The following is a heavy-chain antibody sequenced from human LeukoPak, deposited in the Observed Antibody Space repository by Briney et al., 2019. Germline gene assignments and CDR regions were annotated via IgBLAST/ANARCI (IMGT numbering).Heavy chain of an antibody. Sequence: SETLSLTCTVSGGSISSSSYYCGWIRQPPGKGLEWDGSIYYSGSTYYNPSLKSRVTISVGTSKNQFSLKLSSVTAADTAVYYRAREIGSYGDYDYWGQGTLVTVSS. CDR1: GGSISSSSYY. CDR2: IYYSGST. D-gene: IGHD4-17*01. J-gene: IGHJ4*02. V-gene: IGHV4-39*07. CDR3: AREIGSYGDYDY.